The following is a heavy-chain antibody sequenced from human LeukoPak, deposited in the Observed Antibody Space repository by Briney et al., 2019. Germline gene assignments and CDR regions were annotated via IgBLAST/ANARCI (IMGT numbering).Heavy chain of an antibody. V-gene: IGHV3-7*01. D-gene: IGHD3-22*01. Sequence: PGGSLRLSCAASGFTFSSYWMTWVRQAPGKGLEWVANIKQDGSEKYYVDSVKGRFTISRDNAKNSLYLQMNSLRAEDTAVYYCARDYYDSSGYYYVRGHEMGYWGQGTLVTVSS. CDR1: GFTFSSYW. J-gene: IGHJ4*02. CDR2: IKQDGSEK. CDR3: ARDYYDSSGYYYVRGHEMGY.